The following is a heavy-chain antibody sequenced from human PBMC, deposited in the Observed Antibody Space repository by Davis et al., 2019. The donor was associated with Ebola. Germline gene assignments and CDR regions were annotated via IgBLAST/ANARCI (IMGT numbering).Heavy chain of an antibody. Sequence: GESLKISCAASGFTFSSYSMNWVRQAPGKGLEWVSYISSSSSTIYYADSVKGRFTVSRDNSRNILYLQMNSLRAEDTAVYYCAKDTWYSGDDNGGDWGQGTLVTVSS. J-gene: IGHJ4*02. D-gene: IGHD1-26*01. V-gene: IGHV3-48*01. CDR2: ISSSSSTI. CDR1: GFTFSSYS. CDR3: AKDTWYSGDDNGGD.